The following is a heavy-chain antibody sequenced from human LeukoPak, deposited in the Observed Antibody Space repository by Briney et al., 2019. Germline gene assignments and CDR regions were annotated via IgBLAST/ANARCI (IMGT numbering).Heavy chain of an antibody. J-gene: IGHJ1*01. Sequence: PSETLSLTCTVSGGSIRGYYCNWLRQPPGEGLEWIGFTYSSGSTAYNPSLKSRVTISLDTSKNRFSLRLNSVTAADTAVYYCAKTYYSSSGSWDWGQGTLVTVSS. CDR2: TYSSGST. V-gene: IGHV4-59*01. CDR3: AKTYYSSSGSWD. D-gene: IGHD3-10*01. CDR1: GGSIRGYY.